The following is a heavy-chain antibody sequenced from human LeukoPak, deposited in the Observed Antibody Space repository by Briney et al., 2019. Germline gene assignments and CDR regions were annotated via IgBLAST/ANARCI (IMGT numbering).Heavy chain of an antibody. D-gene: IGHD3-22*01. J-gene: IGHJ3*02. CDR3: ARGNYYDSSGYDAFDI. Sequence: GGSLRLSCAASGFTFDDYAMHWVRQAPGKGLEWVSGISWNSGSIGYADSVKGRFTISRDNAKNSLYLQMNSLRAEDTAVYYCARGNYYDSSGYDAFDIWGQGTMVTVSS. CDR2: ISWNSGSI. CDR1: GFTFDDYA. V-gene: IGHV3-9*01.